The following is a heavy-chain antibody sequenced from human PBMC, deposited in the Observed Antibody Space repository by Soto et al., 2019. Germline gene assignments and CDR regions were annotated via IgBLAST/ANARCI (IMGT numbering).Heavy chain of an antibody. Sequence: GGSLRLSCTASGFTFGDYAMSWFRQAPGKGLEWVGFIRSKAYGGTTEYAASVKGRFTISRDDSKSIAYLQMNSLKTEDTAVYYCTFDRGYDVPPFDYWGQGTLVTVSS. CDR2: IRSKAYGGTT. CDR3: TFDRGYDVPPFDY. V-gene: IGHV3-49*03. CDR1: GFTFGDYA. D-gene: IGHD5-12*01. J-gene: IGHJ4*02.